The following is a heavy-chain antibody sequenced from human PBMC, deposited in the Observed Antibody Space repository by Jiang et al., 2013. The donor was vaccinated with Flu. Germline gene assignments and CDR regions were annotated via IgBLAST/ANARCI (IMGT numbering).Heavy chain of an antibody. J-gene: IGHJ6*02. CDR1: GYSFTSYW. Sequence: KISCKGSGYSFTSYWIGWVRQMPGKGLEWMGIIYPGDSDTRYSPSFQGQVTISADKSISTAYLQWSSLKASDTAMYYCARGSYYDSTGYTYYGMDVWGQGTTVTVSS. CDR3: ARGSYYDSTGYTYYGMDV. CDR2: IYPGDSDT. D-gene: IGHD3-22*01. V-gene: IGHV5-51*01.